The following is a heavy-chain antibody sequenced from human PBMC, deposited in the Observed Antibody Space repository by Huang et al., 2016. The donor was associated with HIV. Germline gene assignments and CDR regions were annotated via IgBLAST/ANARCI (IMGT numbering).Heavy chain of an antibody. CDR3: TREGLEFTNF. Sequence: QVQLVQSGAEVKKPGPSVKVSCKASCYTFSSYPLHWVRKAPGQRLEWMGSRNAGYGDTKCSQKFKCRLTITRDTSATTVFMELSRRSSEDTAVYYCTREGLEFTNFWGQGTLVTVSS. D-gene: IGHD1-1*01. CDR1: CYTFSSYP. CDR2: RNAGYGDT. V-gene: IGHV1-3*01. J-gene: IGHJ4*02.